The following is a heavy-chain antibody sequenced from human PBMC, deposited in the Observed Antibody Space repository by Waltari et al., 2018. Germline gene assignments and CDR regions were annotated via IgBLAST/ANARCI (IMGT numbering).Heavy chain of an antibody. V-gene: IGHV1-2*02. CDR1: GYTFTGYY. D-gene: IGHD1-26*01. Sequence: QVQLVQSGAEVKKPGASVKVSCKASGYTFTGYYMHWVRQAPGQGLEWMGWINPNRGGTNYAQKFQGRVTMTRDTSISTAYMELSRLRSDDTAVYYCAREIVGAPFYYGMDVWGQGTTVTVSS. CDR3: AREIVGAPFYYGMDV. J-gene: IGHJ6*02. CDR2: INPNRGGT.